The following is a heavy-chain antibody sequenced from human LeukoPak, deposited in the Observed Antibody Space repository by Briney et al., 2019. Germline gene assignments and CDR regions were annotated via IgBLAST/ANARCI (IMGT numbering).Heavy chain of an antibody. CDR3: GRQGYTSSYYFVDY. Sequence: SETLSLTCSVSGGSINSYYLGWVRQPAGKGLEWIGRIYTTGTTNYSPSLKTRLTMSLDTSKNQFSLKLRSVTGADTAVYYCGRQGYTSSYYFVDYWSQGTLVTVSS. CDR1: GGSINSYY. V-gene: IGHV4-4*07. D-gene: IGHD3-10*01. J-gene: IGHJ4*02. CDR2: IYTTGTT.